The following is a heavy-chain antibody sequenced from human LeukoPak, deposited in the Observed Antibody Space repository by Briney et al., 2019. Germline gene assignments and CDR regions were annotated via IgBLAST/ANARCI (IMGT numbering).Heavy chain of an antibody. V-gene: IGHV1-18*04. CDR2: ISAYNGNT. Sequence: ASVKVSCKASGYTFTSYGISWVRQAPGQGLEWMGWISAYNGNTNYAQKLQGRVTMTTDTSTSTAYMELRSLRPDDTAVYYCARGGYCSGGSCYGIRDYYYGMDVWGKGTTVTVSS. CDR1: GYTFTSYG. CDR3: ARGGYCSGGSCYGIRDYYYGMDV. D-gene: IGHD2-15*01. J-gene: IGHJ6*04.